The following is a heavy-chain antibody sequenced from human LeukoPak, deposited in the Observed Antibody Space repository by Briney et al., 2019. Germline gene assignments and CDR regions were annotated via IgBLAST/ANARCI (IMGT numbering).Heavy chain of an antibody. V-gene: IGHV3-7*01. CDR1: GFTFSSYW. D-gene: IGHD1-26*01. Sequence: GGSLRLSCAASGFTFSSYWMSWVRQAPGKGLEWVANIKQDGSEKYYVDSVKGRFTISRDNSKNTLYLQMNSLRAEDTAVYYCARIDLHIVGATTGYGVDYWGQGTLVTVSS. CDR2: IKQDGSEK. CDR3: ARIDLHIVGATTGYGVDY. J-gene: IGHJ4*02.